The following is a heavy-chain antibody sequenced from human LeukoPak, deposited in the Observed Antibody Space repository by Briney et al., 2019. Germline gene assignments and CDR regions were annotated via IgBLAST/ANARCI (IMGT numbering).Heavy chain of an antibody. J-gene: IGHJ4*02. Sequence: SVKVSCKASGGTFSSCGISWVRQAPGQGLEWMGRIIPIFGTANYAQKFQGRVTITTDESTSTAYMELSSLRSEDTAVYYCARVLSYYDSSGYPPFDWGQGTLVTVFS. CDR1: GGTFSSCG. D-gene: IGHD3-22*01. CDR3: ARVLSYYDSSGYPPFD. CDR2: IIPIFGTA. V-gene: IGHV1-69*05.